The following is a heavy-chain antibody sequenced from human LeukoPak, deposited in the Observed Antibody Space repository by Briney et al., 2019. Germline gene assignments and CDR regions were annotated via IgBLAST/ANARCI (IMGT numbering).Heavy chain of an antibody. V-gene: IGHV1-3*01. D-gene: IGHD1-14*01. CDR3: ARGPPVTGPIDY. J-gene: IGHJ4*02. CDR1: GYTFTSYA. CDR2: INAGNGNT. Sequence: ASLKVSCKASGYTFTSYAMHWVRQAPGQRLEWMGWINAGNGNTKYSQKFQGRVTITRDTSASTAYMELSSLRSEDTAVYYCARGPPVTGPIDYWGQGTLVTVSS.